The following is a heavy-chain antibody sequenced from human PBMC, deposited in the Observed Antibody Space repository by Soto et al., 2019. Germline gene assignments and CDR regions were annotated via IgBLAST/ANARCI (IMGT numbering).Heavy chain of an antibody. Sequence: PSETLPLTCAVYGGSSSGWYWTWIRQSPVKGLEWIGEISSGITNYNPSLKSRVTISADTSKNQFSLKLSSVTAADTAVHYCARGPYSRAVGATNPSHWGQGTPVTVSS. J-gene: IGHJ4*02. CDR2: ISSGIT. V-gene: IGHV4-34*01. CDR1: GGSSSGWY. D-gene: IGHD1-26*01. CDR3: ARGPYSRAVGATNPSH.